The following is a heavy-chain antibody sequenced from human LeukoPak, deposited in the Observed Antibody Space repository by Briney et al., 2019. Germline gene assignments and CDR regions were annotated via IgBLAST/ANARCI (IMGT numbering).Heavy chain of an antibody. CDR1: GFNFSNYA. D-gene: IGHD2-2*01. CDR2: VTGICSNT. J-gene: IGHJ4*02. CDR3: AKDRSSTTSCSNY. Sequence: GGSLRLSCAASGFNFSNYAMTWVRQAPGKGLEWVSAVTGICSNTYYADSVKGRFTISRDNSKNMLYLEMNSLRVEDTAIYYCAKDRSSTTSCSNYWGRGTLVTVSS. V-gene: IGHV3-23*01.